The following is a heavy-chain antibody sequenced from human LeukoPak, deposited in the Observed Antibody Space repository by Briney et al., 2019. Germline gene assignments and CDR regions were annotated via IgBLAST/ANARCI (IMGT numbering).Heavy chain of an antibody. V-gene: IGHV3-23*01. CDR2: ISGSGGST. D-gene: IGHD3-16*01. CDR3: AKDLASQYDYVWGTFDY. J-gene: IGHJ4*02. Sequence: PGGSLRLSCAASGFTFRSYAMSWVRQAPGKGLEWVSAISGSGGSTYYADSVKGRFTISRDNSKNTLYLQMNSLRAKDTAVYYCAKDLASQYDYVWGTFDYWGQGTLVTVSS. CDR1: GFTFRSYA.